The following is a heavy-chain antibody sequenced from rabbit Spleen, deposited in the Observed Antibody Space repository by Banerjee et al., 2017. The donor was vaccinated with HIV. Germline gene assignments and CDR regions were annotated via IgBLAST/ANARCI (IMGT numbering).Heavy chain of an antibody. CDR1: GFSFSSSD. V-gene: IGHV1S47*01. Sequence: EESGGDLVKPGASPTLTCTASGFSFSSSDYICWVRQAPGKGPEWIGCIYNGDGTTYFASWVNGRFTISRSTSLNTVTLQMTSLTAQDTATYFCARSRYYDFDYSGYPYAIPNNLWGQGTLVTVS. J-gene: IGHJ4*01. CDR2: IYNGDGTT. D-gene: IGHD6-1*01. CDR3: ARSRYYDFDYSGYPYAIPNNL.